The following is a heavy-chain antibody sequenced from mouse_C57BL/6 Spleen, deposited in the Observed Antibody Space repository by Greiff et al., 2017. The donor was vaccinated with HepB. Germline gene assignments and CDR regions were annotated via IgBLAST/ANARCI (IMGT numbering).Heavy chain of an antibody. CDR3: ARKGYGPWFAY. V-gene: IGHV1-69*01. CDR2: IDPSDSYT. Sequence: QVHVKQPGAELVMPGASVKLSCKASGYTFTSYWMHWVKQRPGQGLEWIGEIDPSDSYTNYNQKFKGKSTLTVDKSSSTAYMQLSSLTSEDSAVYYCARKGYGPWFAYWGQGTLVTVSA. CDR1: GYTFTSYW. J-gene: IGHJ3*01. D-gene: IGHD1-2*01.